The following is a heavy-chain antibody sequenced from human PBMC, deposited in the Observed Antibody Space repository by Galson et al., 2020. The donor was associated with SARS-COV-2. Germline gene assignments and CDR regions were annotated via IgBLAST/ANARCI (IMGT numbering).Heavy chain of an antibody. CDR1: GGTFSSYA. Sequence: SVQVSCKASGGTFSSYAISWVRQAPGQGLEWMGGIIPIFGTANYAQKFQGSVTITADESTSTAYMELSSLRSEDTAGYYCARNYYDRRGYYHYLDYWGQGTRVTVSS. CDR3: ARNYYDRRGYYHYLDY. D-gene: IGHD3-22*01. CDR2: IIPIFGTA. J-gene: IGHJ4*02. V-gene: IGHV1-69*13.